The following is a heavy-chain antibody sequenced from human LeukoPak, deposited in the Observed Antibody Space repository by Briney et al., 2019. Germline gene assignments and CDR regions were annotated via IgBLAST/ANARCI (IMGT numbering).Heavy chain of an antibody. D-gene: IGHD3-22*01. CDR3: ARHYYDSSGYYIFDY. V-gene: IGHV4-59*02. Sequence: PSETLSLTCTVSGGSVSGHYWSWIRQPPGKGLEWIGYIYYSGSTNYNPSLNSRVTISVDTSKNQFSLKLSSVTAADTAVYYCARHYYDSSGYYIFDYWGQGTLVTVSS. J-gene: IGHJ4*02. CDR1: GGSVSGHY. CDR2: IYYSGST.